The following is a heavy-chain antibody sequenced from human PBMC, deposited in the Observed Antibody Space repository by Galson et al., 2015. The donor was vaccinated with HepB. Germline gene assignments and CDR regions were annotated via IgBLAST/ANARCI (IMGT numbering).Heavy chain of an antibody. CDR3: AKGSEGYSGYDSLANWFDP. Sequence: SLRLSCAASGFTFSSYGMHWVRQAPGKGLEWVAVISYDGSNKYYADSVKGRFTISRDNSKNTLYLQMNSLRAEDTAVYYCAKGSEGYSGYDSLANWFDPWGQGTLVTVSS. V-gene: IGHV3-30*18. J-gene: IGHJ5*02. CDR2: ISYDGSNK. CDR1: GFTFSSYG. D-gene: IGHD5-12*01.